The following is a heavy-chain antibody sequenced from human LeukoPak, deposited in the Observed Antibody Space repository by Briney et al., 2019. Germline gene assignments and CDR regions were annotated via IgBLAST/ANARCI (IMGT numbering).Heavy chain of an antibody. J-gene: IGHJ4*02. CDR2: IYSGGST. Sequence: GGSLRLSCAASGFTVSSNYMSWVRQAPGKGLEWVSVIYSGGSTYYADSVKGRFTISRDNSRNTLYLQMNSLRAEDTAVYYCARESSGPIDYWGQGTLVTVSS. CDR3: ARESSGPIDY. D-gene: IGHD3-22*01. V-gene: IGHV3-53*01. CDR1: GFTVSSNY.